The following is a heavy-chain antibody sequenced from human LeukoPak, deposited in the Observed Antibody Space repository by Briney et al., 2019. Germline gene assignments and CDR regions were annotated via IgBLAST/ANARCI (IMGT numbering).Heavy chain of an antibody. J-gene: IGHJ6*02. Sequence: PGGSLRLSCVTSGFTFNNYAMTWVRQAPGKGLEWVSGIDGSGGTYYADSVKGRFTISRDNSRNTLYLQMNSLRPEDTAVYYCARGYYDSSGPKYHDPGLYYYYGMDVWGQGTTVTVSS. D-gene: IGHD3-22*01. CDR3: ARGYYDSSGPKYHDPGLYYYYGMDV. V-gene: IGHV3-23*01. CDR1: GFTFNNYA. CDR2: IDGSGGT.